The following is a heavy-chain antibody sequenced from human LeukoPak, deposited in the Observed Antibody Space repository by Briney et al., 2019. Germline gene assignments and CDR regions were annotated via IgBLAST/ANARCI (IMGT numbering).Heavy chain of an antibody. V-gene: IGHV3-21*01. J-gene: IGHJ4*02. CDR2: ISSSSSYI. CDR1: GFTFSSYS. Sequence: GGSLRLSCAASGFTFSSYSMNWVRQAPGKGLEWVSSISSSSSYIYYADSVKGRFTISRDNAKNSLYLQMNSLRAEDTAVYYCARWGEVGATETYYWGQGTLVTVSS. D-gene: IGHD1-26*01. CDR3: ARWGEVGATETYY.